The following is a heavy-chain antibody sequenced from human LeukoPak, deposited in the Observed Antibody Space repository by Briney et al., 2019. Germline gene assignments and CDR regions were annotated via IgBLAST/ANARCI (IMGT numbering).Heavy chain of an antibody. V-gene: IGHV1-69*05. CDR3: ATLSSSRQNWVDP. CDR2: IIPISGTA. D-gene: IGHD2-2*01. J-gene: IGHJ5*02. Sequence: SVKVSCKAPGGTYSSYAISWVRQAPGQGLKWMGGIIPISGTANYAQEFQDRVTITTDESTSTAYMELSSLRSEDTAVYYCATLSSSRQNWVDPWGQGTLVTVSS. CDR1: GGTYSSYA.